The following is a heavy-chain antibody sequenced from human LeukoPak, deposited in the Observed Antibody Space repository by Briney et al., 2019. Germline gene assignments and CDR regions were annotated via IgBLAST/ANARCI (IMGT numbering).Heavy chain of an antibody. D-gene: IGHD6-13*01. CDR3: ARGLGSSSWRNFDY. V-gene: IGHV1-8*01. J-gene: IGHJ4*02. Sequence: SVKLSCKASGYTFTSYDINWVRQATGQGLEWMGWMNPNSGNTVYAQKLQGRVTMTRNTSISTAYMELSSLRSEDTAVYYCARGLGSSSWRNFDYWGQGTLVTVSS. CDR2: MNPNSGNT. CDR1: GYTFTSYD.